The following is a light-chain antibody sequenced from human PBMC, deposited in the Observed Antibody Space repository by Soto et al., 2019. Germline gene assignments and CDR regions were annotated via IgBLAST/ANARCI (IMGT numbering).Light chain of an antibody. CDR3: QQSYSTLVT. Sequence: DIQMTQSPSSLSASVGDRVTITCRASQSISSYLNWYQQNPGKAPKLLIYAASSLQSGVPSRFSGSGSGTDFTLTISSLQPEDFATYYCQQSYSTLVTFGQGTKVDIK. CDR2: AAS. V-gene: IGKV1-39*01. CDR1: QSISSY. J-gene: IGKJ1*01.